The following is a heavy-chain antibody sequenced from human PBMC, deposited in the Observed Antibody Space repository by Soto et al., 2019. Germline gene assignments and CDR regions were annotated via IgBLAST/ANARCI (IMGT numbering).Heavy chain of an antibody. J-gene: IGHJ4*02. Sequence: GGSLRLSCAASGFTFSSYAMSWVRQAPGKGLEWVSAISGSGGSTYYADSVKGRFTISRDNSKNTLYLQMNSLRAEDTAVYYCAKDLGHGYDSSGYEFDYWGQGTLVTVSS. CDR3: AKDLGHGYDSSGYEFDY. CDR1: GFTFSSYA. D-gene: IGHD3-22*01. CDR2: ISGSGGST. V-gene: IGHV3-23*01.